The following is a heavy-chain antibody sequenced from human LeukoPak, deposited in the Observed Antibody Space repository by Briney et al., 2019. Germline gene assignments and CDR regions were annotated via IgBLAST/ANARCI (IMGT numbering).Heavy chain of an antibody. D-gene: IGHD3-22*01. V-gene: IGHV3-23*01. CDR1: GFTFSSYA. CDR3: AKDIKYYYDSSGYYDY. J-gene: IGHJ4*02. Sequence: GGSLRLSYAASGFTFSSYAMSWVRQAPGKGLEWVSAISGSGGSTYYADSVKGRFTISRDNSKNTLYLQMNSLRAEDTAVYYCAKDIKYYYDSSGYYDYWGQGTLVTVSS. CDR2: ISGSGGST.